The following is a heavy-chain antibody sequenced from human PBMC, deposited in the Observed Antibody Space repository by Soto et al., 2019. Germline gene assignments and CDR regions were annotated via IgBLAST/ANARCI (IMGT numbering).Heavy chain of an antibody. CDR3: AREGGRGYGDYVADDY. D-gene: IGHD4-17*01. Sequence: ASVKVSCKASGGTFSSYAISWVRQAPGQGLEWMGGIIPIFGTANYAQKFQGRVTITADESTSTAYMELSSLRSEDTAVYYCAREGGRGYGDYVADDYWGQGTLVTVSS. CDR1: GGTFSSYA. J-gene: IGHJ4*02. CDR2: IIPIFGTA. V-gene: IGHV1-69*13.